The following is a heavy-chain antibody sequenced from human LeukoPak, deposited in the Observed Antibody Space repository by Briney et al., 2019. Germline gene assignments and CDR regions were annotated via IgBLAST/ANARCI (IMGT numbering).Heavy chain of an antibody. D-gene: IGHD3-10*01. V-gene: IGHV3-30*03. CDR1: GFTFSSYG. CDR2: ISYDGSNK. J-gene: IGHJ4*02. Sequence: PGGSLRLSCAASGFTFSSYGMHWVRQAPGKGLEWVAVISYDGSNKYYADSVKGRFTISRDNSKNTLYLQMNSLRAEDTAVYYCARQLGWAYGSGSYYRHWGQGTLVTVSS. CDR3: ARQLGWAYGSGSYYRH.